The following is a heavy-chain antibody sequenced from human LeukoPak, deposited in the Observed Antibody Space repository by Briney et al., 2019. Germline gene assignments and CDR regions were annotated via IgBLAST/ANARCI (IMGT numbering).Heavy chain of an antibody. CDR2: INHSGST. Sequence: SETLSLTCAVYGGSFSGYYWSWIRQPPGKGLEWIGEINHSGSTNYNPSLKSRVTISVDTSKNQFSLKLSSVTAADTAVYYCARADYRYFDLWGRGTLVTVSS. CDR1: GGSFSGYY. J-gene: IGHJ2*01. V-gene: IGHV4-34*01. CDR3: ARADYRYFDL.